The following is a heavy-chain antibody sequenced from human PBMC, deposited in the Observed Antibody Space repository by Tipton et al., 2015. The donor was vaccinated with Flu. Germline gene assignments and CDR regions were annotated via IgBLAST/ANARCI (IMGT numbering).Heavy chain of an antibody. CDR3: ARDRWGSLDF. Sequence: SLRLSCAASGFSFGGFSMNWVRQAPGKGLEWVAVMSYDGSKKFYGDPVKGRFTISRDYSKKMMYLQMDSLRGDDSAVYYCARDRWGSLDFWGQGTLVTVSS. CDR1: GFSFGGFS. CDR2: MSYDGSKK. V-gene: IGHV3-30*03. D-gene: IGHD3-16*01. J-gene: IGHJ4*02.